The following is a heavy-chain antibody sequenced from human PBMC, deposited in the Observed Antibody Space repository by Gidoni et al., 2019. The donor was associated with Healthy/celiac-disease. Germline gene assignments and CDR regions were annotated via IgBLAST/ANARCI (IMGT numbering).Heavy chain of an antibody. CDR3: ARDFVGAFDY. J-gene: IGHJ4*02. CDR1: GFTFSSYS. Sequence: EVQLVESGGGLVQPGGSLRLSCAASGFTFSSYSMNGVRQAPGKGLEWVSYISSSSSTIYYADSVKGRFTISRDNAKNSLYLQMNSLRAEDTAVYYCARDFVGAFDYWGQGTLVTVSS. D-gene: IGHD1-26*01. CDR2: ISSSSSTI. V-gene: IGHV3-48*01.